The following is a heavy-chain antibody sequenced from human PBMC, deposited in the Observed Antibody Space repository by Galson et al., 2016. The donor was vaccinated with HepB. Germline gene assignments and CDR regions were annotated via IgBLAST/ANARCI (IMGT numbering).Heavy chain of an antibody. Sequence: SLRLSCAASGFTFSSNWMAWFRRAPERGLEWVANINQDETTKNYVYSVKGRFTISRDNAQRSLYLQMSNLRAEDTAVYYCATDVRGGVSDIWGQGTMVTVSS. CDR2: INQDETTK. J-gene: IGHJ3*02. D-gene: IGHD3-16*01. CDR3: ATDVRGGVSDI. CDR1: GFTFSSNW. V-gene: IGHV3-7*01.